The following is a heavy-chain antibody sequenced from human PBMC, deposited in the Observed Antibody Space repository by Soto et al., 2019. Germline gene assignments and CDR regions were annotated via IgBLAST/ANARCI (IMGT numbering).Heavy chain of an antibody. V-gene: IGHV3-23*01. Sequence: GGSLRLSCAASGFTFSSYAMSWVRQAPGKGLEWVSAISGSGGSTYYADSGKGRFTISRDNSKNTLYLQMNSLRADDTAVYYCATDIRNEVRGVYGMDVWGQGTTVTVAS. J-gene: IGHJ6*02. CDR2: ISGSGGST. D-gene: IGHD3-10*01. CDR1: GFTFSSYA. CDR3: ATDIRNEVRGVYGMDV.